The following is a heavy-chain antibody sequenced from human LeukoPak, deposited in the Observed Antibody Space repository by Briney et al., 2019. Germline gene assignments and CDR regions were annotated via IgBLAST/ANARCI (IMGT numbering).Heavy chain of an antibody. V-gene: IGHV1-2*02. Sequence: ASVKVSCKASGYTFTGYYMHWVRHAPGQGLEWMGWINPNSGGTNYAQKFQGRVTMTRDTSISTAYMELRSLRSDDTAVYYCARDYVHYYYMDVWGKGTTVTVSS. CDR1: GYTFTGYY. J-gene: IGHJ6*03. D-gene: IGHD3-16*01. CDR2: INPNSGGT. CDR3: ARDYVHYYYMDV.